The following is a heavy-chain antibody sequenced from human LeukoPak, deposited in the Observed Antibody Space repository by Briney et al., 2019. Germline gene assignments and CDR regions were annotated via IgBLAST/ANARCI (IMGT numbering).Heavy chain of an antibody. V-gene: IGHV5-51*01. Sequence: GESLKISCKGSGYSFTTYWIGWVRQMPGKGLEWMGIIYPGDSDTRYSPSFQGQVAISADKSISTAYLQWSSLKASDTAMYYCARLSETSHQLPDYWGQGTLVTVSS. D-gene: IGHD1-1*01. CDR3: ARLSETSHQLPDY. J-gene: IGHJ4*02. CDR2: IYPGDSDT. CDR1: GYSFTTYW.